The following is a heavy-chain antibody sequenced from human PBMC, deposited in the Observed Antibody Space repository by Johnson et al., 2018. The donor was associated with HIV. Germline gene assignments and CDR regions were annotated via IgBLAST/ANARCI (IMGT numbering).Heavy chain of an antibody. Sequence: VQLVESGGGVVQPGRSLRLSCAASGFTLSSYAMHWVRQAPGKGLEWVAVISSDGSNKYYADSVKGRFTISRDNSKNTLYLQMNSLRTEDTALYYCAKDMGECGKEEWPSEYYDFGRDYPGQDPRGVVGTFDIWGQGTMVTVSS. CDR2: ISSDGSNK. V-gene: IGHV3-30*18. CDR3: AKDMGECGKEEWPSEYYDFGRDYPGQDPRGVVGTFDI. J-gene: IGHJ3*02. D-gene: IGHD3-3*01. CDR1: GFTLSSYA.